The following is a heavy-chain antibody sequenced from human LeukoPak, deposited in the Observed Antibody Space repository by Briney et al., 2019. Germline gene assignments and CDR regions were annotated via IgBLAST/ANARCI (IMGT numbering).Heavy chain of an antibody. CDR1: SYTFTKYG. J-gene: IGHJ4*02. CDR3: ARWNGYIFDY. Sequence: ASVKVSCKASSYTFTKYGISWVRQAPGQGLEWMGWINPNSGGTNYAQKLQGRVTMTTDTSTSTAYMELRSLRSDDTAVYYCARWNGYIFDYWGQGTLVTVSS. D-gene: IGHD6-13*01. V-gene: IGHV1-18*01. CDR2: INPNSGGT.